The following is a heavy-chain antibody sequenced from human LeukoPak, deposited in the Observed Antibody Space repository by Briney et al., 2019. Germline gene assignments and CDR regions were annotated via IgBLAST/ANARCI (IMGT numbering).Heavy chain of an antibody. D-gene: IGHD6-13*01. V-gene: IGHV3-48*03. CDR3: TRQQLVLDS. J-gene: IGHJ4*02. CDR1: GFTFSSYE. Sequence: PGGSLRLSCAASGFTFSSYEMNWVRQAPGKGLEWVSYISSSGSTIYYADSVKGRFTISRDNAKNSLYLQMNSLRAEDTAVYYCTRQQLVLDSWGQGTLVTVSS. CDR2: ISSSGSTI.